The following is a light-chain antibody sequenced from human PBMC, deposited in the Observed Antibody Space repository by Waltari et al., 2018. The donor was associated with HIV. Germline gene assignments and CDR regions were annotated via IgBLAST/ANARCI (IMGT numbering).Light chain of an antibody. Sequence: QSALTQPASVSGSPGQSITISCTGTSSHVGSYNLVSWYQQHPGKVPKLMVYEVSKRPSGVSNRFSGSKSGNTASLTISGLQAEDEADYYCCSYADSPPYVFGTGTKVTVL. CDR2: EVS. V-gene: IGLV2-23*02. CDR1: SSHVGSYNL. CDR3: CSYADSPPYV. J-gene: IGLJ1*01.